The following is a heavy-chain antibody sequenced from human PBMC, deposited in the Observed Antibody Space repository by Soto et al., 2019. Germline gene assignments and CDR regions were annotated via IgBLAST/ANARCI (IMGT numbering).Heavy chain of an antibody. Sequence: PXESLSLSCAASGFTFSNACMSWVRQAPGKGLEWVGRIKSKTDGGTTDYAAPVKGRFTISRDDSKNTLYLQMNSLKTEDTAVYYCTTSGYSSYYYYGMDVWGQGTTVTVSS. D-gene: IGHD5-18*01. V-gene: IGHV3-15*01. CDR1: GFTFSNAC. CDR3: TTSGYSSYYYYGMDV. CDR2: IKSKTDGGTT. J-gene: IGHJ6*02.